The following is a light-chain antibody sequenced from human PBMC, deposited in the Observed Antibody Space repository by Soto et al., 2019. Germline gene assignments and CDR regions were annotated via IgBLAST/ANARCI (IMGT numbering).Light chain of an antibody. CDR1: QSVSSY. CDR2: DAS. V-gene: IGKV3-11*01. J-gene: IGKJ1*01. CDR3: QRRSNWPPT. Sequence: EIVLTQSPATLSLSPGERATLSCRASQSVSSYLAWYQQKPGQAPRLLMYDASNRDTGIPARFSGSGSGPDFSLTISSIAPEDFAVYYCQRRSNWPPTFGEGTKVEI.